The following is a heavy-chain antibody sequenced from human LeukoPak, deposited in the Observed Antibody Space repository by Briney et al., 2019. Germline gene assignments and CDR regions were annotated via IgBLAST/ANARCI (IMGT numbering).Heavy chain of an antibody. CDR2: INPNSGGT. Sequence: VASVTVSCKASGYTFSGYYMHWVRQAPGQGLEWMGWINPNSGGTYYAQNFQGRVTMTRDTSITTAYMELSRLRSDDTAVYYCARGGYSGTEKPNDYWGQGTQVTVSS. V-gene: IGHV1-2*02. CDR3: ARGGYSGTEKPNDY. D-gene: IGHD1-26*01. J-gene: IGHJ4*02. CDR1: GYTFSGYY.